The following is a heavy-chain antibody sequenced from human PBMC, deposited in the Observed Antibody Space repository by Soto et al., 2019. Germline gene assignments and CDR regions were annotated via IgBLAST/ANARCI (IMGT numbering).Heavy chain of an antibody. Sequence: PSETLSLTCAVSGYSISSGYYWGWIRQPPGKGLEWIGSIYHSGSTYYNPSLKSRVTISVDTSKNQFSLKLSSVTAADTAVYYCARVLYYDFWSGEQDYGMDVWGQGTTVTVSS. CDR1: GYSISSGYY. D-gene: IGHD3-3*01. CDR2: IYHSGST. V-gene: IGHV4-38-2*01. J-gene: IGHJ6*02. CDR3: ARVLYYDFWSGEQDYGMDV.